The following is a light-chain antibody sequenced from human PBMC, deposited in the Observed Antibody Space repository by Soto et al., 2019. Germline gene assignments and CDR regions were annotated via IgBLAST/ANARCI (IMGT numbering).Light chain of an antibody. Sequence: QSALTQPASVSGSPGQSITISCTGSSSDVGGCNYVSWYQQLPGKAPKLMIYDVSDRPSGVPNRFSGSKSGNTASLTISGLQAEDEADYYCSSYTSSSLYVFGTGTKVTVL. CDR3: SSYTSSSLYV. J-gene: IGLJ1*01. CDR1: SSDVGGCNY. V-gene: IGLV2-14*01. CDR2: DVS.